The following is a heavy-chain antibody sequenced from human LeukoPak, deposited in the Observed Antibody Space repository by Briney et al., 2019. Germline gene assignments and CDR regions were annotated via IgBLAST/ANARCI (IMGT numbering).Heavy chain of an antibody. CDR3: TRHRSGSSSTNWFDP. CDR1: GLTFSGSA. V-gene: IGHV3-73*01. CDR2: IRSKANSYAT. D-gene: IGHD1-26*01. Sequence: QPGRSLRLSCAASGLTFSGSAMHWVRQASGKGPECVGRIRSKANSYATAYAASVKGRFTISRDDSKNTAYLQMNSLKTEDTAVYYCTRHRSGSSSTNWFDPWGQGTLVTVSS. J-gene: IGHJ5*02.